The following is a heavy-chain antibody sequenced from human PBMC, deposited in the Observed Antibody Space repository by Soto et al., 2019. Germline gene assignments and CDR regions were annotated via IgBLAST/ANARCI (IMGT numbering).Heavy chain of an antibody. D-gene: IGHD5-18*01. CDR1: GYTFTTYW. J-gene: IGHJ4*02. CDR3: ARHPARQYSFGHVSQNYFDY. V-gene: IGHV5-10-1*01. CDR2: IDPSDSYT. Sequence: GESLKISCNGSGYTFTTYWITWVRQMPRKGLEWMGRIDPSDSYTDYSPSFRGHVTISTDKSISTAYLQWSSLKASDTAMYYCARHPARQYSFGHVSQNYFDYWGQGTQVTVSS.